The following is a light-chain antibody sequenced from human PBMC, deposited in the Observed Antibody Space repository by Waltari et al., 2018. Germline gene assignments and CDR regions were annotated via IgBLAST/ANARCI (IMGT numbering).Light chain of an antibody. CDR3: QVWDSTTDHPL. Sequence: SYELTQPRSVSVSPRQTARITCGGDNIGIKSVKWYQQKPPKAPVLFIYADTKRPSGIPERFSGSNSGNTATLAISGVEAGDEADYYCQVWDSTTDHPLFGGGTRLTVL. CDR1: NIGIKS. CDR2: ADT. V-gene: IGLV3-21*01. J-gene: IGLJ2*01.